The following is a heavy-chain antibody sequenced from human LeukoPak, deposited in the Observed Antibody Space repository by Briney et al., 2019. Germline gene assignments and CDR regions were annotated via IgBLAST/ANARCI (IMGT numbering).Heavy chain of an antibody. CDR1: GFNFGFYW. D-gene: IGHD5-24*01. CDR2: ITTDGSGT. Sequence: PGGSLRLSCAASGFNFGFYWMHWVRQVPGKGLVWVSCITTDGSGTTYADSVRGRFTISRDNAKNMLYLQMNSLRAEDTALYYCATERAGRDGYIVFDYWGQGTLVTVSS. CDR3: ATERAGRDGYIVFDY. V-gene: IGHV3-74*01. J-gene: IGHJ4*02.